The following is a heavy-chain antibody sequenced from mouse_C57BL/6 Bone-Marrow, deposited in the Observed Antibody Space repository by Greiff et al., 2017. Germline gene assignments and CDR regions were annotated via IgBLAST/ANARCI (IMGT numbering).Heavy chain of an antibody. D-gene: IGHD1-1*01. J-gene: IGHJ4*01. CDR3: ARHGLLRDYAMDY. CDR1: GFTFSDYG. V-gene: IGHV5-15*01. CDR2: ISNLAYSI. Sequence: DVMLVASGGGLVQPGGSLKLSCAASGFTFSDYGMAWVRQAPRKGPEWVAFISNLAYSIYYADTVTGRFTISRENAKNTLYLEMSSLRSEDTAMYYCARHGLLRDYAMDYWGQGTSVTVSS.